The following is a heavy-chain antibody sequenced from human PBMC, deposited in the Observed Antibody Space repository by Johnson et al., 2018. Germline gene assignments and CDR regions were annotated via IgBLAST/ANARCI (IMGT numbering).Heavy chain of an antibody. CDR1: GYTFTSYY. V-gene: IGHV1-46*01. Sequence: QVQLVQSGAEVKKPGASVKVSCKASGYTFTSYYMHWVRQAPGQGLEWMGIINPSGGSTSYAQKFQGRVTITADESTSTAYMELRSLRSEDTAVYYCGRMRGYSYVAYYYYYGMDVWGQGTTVTVSS. D-gene: IGHD5-18*01. J-gene: IGHJ6*02. CDR3: GRMRGYSYVAYYYYYGMDV. CDR2: INPSGGST.